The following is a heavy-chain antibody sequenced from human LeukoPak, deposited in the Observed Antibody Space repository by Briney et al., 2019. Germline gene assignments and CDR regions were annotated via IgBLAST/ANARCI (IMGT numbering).Heavy chain of an antibody. CDR1: GGSISSGGYS. CDR2: IYHSGST. CDR3: ARDFFNYYGSGSYSIHGMDV. D-gene: IGHD3-10*01. Sequence: PSETLSLTCAVSGGSISSGGYSWSWIRQPPGKGLEWIGYIYHSGSTYYNPSLKSRVTISVDRSKNQFSLKLSSLTAADTAVYYCARDFFNYYGSGSYSIHGMDVWGQGITVIVSS. J-gene: IGHJ6*02. V-gene: IGHV4-30-2*01.